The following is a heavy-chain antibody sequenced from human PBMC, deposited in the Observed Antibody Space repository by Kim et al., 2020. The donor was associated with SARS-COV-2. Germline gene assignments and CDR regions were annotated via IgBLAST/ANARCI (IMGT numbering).Heavy chain of an antibody. D-gene: IGHD1-1*01. CDR3: ARDLSGFDY. CDR2: ST. Sequence: STYYNPSLKSRVTITVDTSKNQFSLKLSYVTAADTAVYYCARDLSGFDYWGQGTLVTVSS. V-gene: IGHV4-31*02. J-gene: IGHJ4*02.